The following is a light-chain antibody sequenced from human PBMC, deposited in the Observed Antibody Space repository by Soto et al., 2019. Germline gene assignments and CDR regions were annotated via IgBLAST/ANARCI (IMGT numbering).Light chain of an antibody. J-gene: IGLJ3*02. CDR2: EVS. CDR3: SSYTSRSTLGV. V-gene: IGLV2-14*01. CDR1: NSDVGGYNY. Sequence: QSALTQPASVSGSPGQSITISCTGTNSDVGGYNYVSWYQQHPGKAPKLMIYEVSNRPSGVSNRFSGSKSGNTASLTISGIQAEDEADYYCSSYTSRSTLGVRGGGTTVPVL.